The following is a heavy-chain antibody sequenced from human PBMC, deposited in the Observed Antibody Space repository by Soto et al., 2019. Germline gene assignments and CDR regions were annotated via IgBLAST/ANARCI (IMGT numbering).Heavy chain of an antibody. CDR3: ARDLRSDYVWGSYRSYYYYGMDV. V-gene: IGHV3-11*01. D-gene: IGHD3-16*02. J-gene: IGHJ6*02. Sequence: GGSLRLSCAASGFTFSDYYMSWIRQAPGKGLEWVSYISSSGSTIYYADSVKGRFTISRDNAKNSLYLQMNSLRAEDTAVYYCARDLRSDYVWGSYRSYYYYGMDVWGQGTTVTVSS. CDR2: ISSSGSTI. CDR1: GFTFSDYY.